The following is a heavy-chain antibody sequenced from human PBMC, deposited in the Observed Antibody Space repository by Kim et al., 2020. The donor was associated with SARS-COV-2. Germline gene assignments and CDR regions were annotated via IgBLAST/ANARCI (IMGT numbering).Heavy chain of an antibody. V-gene: IGHV7-4-1*02. J-gene: IGHJ4*02. D-gene: IGHD3-10*01. CDR3: AGDVHVSWSYPLNY. CDR2: INTNTGNP. CDR1: GYTFTTYA. Sequence: ASVKVSCKASGYTFTTYAMCWLRQSPGQGLEWMGWINTNTGNPSYVRDVTGRFVFCVDTSVSTAYLKNRSLKVEDTAVYYCAGDVHVSWSYPLNYWGQGTLVTVSS.